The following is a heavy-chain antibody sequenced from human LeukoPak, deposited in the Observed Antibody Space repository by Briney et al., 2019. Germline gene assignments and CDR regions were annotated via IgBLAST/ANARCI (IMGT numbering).Heavy chain of an antibody. V-gene: IGHV1-2*06. CDR1: GYTFTGYY. J-gene: IGHJ4*02. D-gene: IGHD1-26*01. CDR2: INPNNGGT. Sequence: ASVKVSCKASGYTFTGYYIHWVRQAPGQGLDWMGRINPNNGGTNYAQKFQGRVTMTRDMSMSTAYMELSRLRSEDTAVYYCARDRWWEPTDFSFDYWGQGTLVTVSS. CDR3: ARDRWWEPTDFSFDY.